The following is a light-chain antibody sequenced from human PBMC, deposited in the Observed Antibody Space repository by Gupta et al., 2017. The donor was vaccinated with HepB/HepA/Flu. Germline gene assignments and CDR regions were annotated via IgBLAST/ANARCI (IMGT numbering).Light chain of an antibody. CDR3: QHDNYCSWT. CDR1: QSISSW. Sequence: DIQMTQSPSTLSASVGDRVTITCRATQSISSWLAWYQQKPGKAPKVLIYKASNLESGVPSRFSGSGSGTEFTLTISSLQPDDFATYYCQHDNYCSWTFGQGTKVEI. V-gene: IGKV1-5*03. CDR2: KAS. J-gene: IGKJ1*01.